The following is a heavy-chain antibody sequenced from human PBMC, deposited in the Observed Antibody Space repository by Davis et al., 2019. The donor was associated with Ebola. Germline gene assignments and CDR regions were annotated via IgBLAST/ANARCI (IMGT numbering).Heavy chain of an antibody. J-gene: IGHJ4*02. CDR2: ISSSSSYT. V-gene: IGHV3-11*05. CDR1: GFTVSSNY. Sequence: GESLKISCAASGFTVSSNYMSWIRQAPGKGLEWVSYISSSSSYTNYADSVKGRFTISRDNAKNSLYLQMNSLRAEDTAVYYCARDDTYYDFWSGYRSSTFDYWGQGTLVTVSS. D-gene: IGHD3-3*01. CDR3: ARDDTYYDFWSGYRSSTFDY.